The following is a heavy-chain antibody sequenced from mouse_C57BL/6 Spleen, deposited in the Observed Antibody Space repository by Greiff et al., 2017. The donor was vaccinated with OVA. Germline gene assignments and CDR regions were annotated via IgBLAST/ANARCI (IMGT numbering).Heavy chain of an antibody. CDR3: ARRREDDGYLFAY. CDR1: GYTFTDYY. Sequence: EVQLQQSGPELVKPGASVKISCKASGYTFTDYYMNWVKQSHGKSLEWIGDINPNNGGTSYNQKFKGKATLTVDKSSSTAYMELRSLTSEDSAVYYCARRREDDGYLFAYWGQGTLVTVSA. CDR2: INPNNGGT. D-gene: IGHD2-3*01. V-gene: IGHV1-26*01. J-gene: IGHJ3*01.